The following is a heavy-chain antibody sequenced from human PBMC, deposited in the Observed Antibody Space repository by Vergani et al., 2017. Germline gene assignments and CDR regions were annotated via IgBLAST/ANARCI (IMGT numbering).Heavy chain of an antibody. V-gene: IGHV4-38-2*01. CDR1: DSSIMTNPY. CDR3: ARHRGSWGFFPSSYFYGMDV. J-gene: IGHJ6*02. D-gene: IGHD3-10*01. Sequence: QVQLQESGPGLVKPSETLTLTCDVSDSSIMTNPYWGWFRQSPGKGLEWIGCIHHSGDTHYNSSLKSRVSISIVSSSKFSLSLTSVTAADTAIYYCARHRGSWGFFPSSYFYGMDVWCHGTTVTVSS. CDR2: IHHSGDT.